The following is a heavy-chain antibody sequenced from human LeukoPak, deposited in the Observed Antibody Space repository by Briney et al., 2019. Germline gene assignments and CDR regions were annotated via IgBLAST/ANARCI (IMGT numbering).Heavy chain of an antibody. V-gene: IGHV1-18*01. Sequence: AAVTVSCKAAGYTFTKYGISWVRQAPGQGLEWMGWISGYNGNTNYAQQFLGRVTMTKYTPTSTAYMELKSLTSDDTAVYYCARRTIERFSYYYYGMDVWGQGTTVTVSS. J-gene: IGHJ6*02. CDR1: GYTFTKYG. D-gene: IGHD3-3*01. CDR3: ARRTIERFSYYYYGMDV. CDR2: ISGYNGNT.